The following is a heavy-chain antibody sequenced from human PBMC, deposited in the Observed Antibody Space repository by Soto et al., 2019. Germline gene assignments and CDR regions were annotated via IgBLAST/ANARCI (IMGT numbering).Heavy chain of an antibody. Sequence: PGGSLRLSCAASGFTFSNVWMSWVRQAPGKGLEWVGRIRSKTDGGTTDYAAPAKGRFIISRDDSKNTVSLQMNSLKTEDTAVYYCRTQWLDWGQGTLVTVSS. CDR3: RTQWLD. CDR2: IRSKTDGGTT. J-gene: IGHJ4*02. D-gene: IGHD6-19*01. CDR1: GFTFSNVW. V-gene: IGHV3-15*01.